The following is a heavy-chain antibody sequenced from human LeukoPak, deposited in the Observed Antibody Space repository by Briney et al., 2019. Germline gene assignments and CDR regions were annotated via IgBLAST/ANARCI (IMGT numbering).Heavy chain of an antibody. V-gene: IGHV4-4*09. Sequence: SETLSLTCTVSGGSISSYYWSWIRQPPGKGLEWIGYIYTSGSTNYNPSLKSRVTISVDTSKNQFSLKLSSVTAADTAVYYCARRRSGYSYGDAREVPRLYYYYMDVWGKGTTVTVSS. CDR2: IYTSGST. CDR1: GGSISSYY. J-gene: IGHJ6*03. D-gene: IGHD5-18*01. CDR3: ARRRSGYSYGDAREVPRLYYYYMDV.